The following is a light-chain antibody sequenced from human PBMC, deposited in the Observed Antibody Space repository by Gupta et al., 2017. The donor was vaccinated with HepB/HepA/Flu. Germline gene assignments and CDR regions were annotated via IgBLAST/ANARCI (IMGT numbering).Light chain of an antibody. CDR1: SLRSYY. CDR2: GKN. V-gene: IGLV3-19*01. CDR3: NSRDSSGNHPV. J-gene: IGLJ2*01. Sequence: SSELTQDPAVSVALGQTVRITCQGDSLRSYYASWYQQKPGQAPVLVIYGKNTRPSGIPDRFSGSSSGNTASLTIPGAQAEDEADYYCNSRDSSGNHPVFGGGTKLTVL.